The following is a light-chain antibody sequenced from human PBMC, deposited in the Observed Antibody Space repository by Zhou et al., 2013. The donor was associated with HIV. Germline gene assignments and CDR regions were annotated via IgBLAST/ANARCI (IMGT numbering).Light chain of an antibody. CDR2: GAS. CDR1: QSVSSSY. V-gene: IGKV3-20*01. Sequence: ETLLTQSPGTLSLSPGERATLSCRASQSVSSSYLAWYQQKPGQAPRLLIYGASSRATGIPDRFSGSGSGTDFTLTISRLEPEDFAVYYCQQYGSSPEYTFGQGTKLEIK. CDR3: QQYGSSPEYT. J-gene: IGKJ2*01.